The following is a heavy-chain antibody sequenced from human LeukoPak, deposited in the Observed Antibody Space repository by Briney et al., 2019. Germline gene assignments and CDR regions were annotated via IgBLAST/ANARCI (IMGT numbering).Heavy chain of an antibody. CDR2: IYYSGST. J-gene: IGHJ6*03. Sequence: SETLSLTCTVSGGSISSYYWSWIRQPPGKGLEWIGYIYYSGSTNYNPSLKSRVTISVDTSKNQFSLKLSSVTAADTAVYYCARVKEEEGGGGIAATEPADYYYYMDVWGKGTTVTVSS. CDR3: ARVKEEEGGGGIAATEPADYYYYMDV. D-gene: IGHD6-13*01. V-gene: IGHV4-59*01. CDR1: GGSISSYY.